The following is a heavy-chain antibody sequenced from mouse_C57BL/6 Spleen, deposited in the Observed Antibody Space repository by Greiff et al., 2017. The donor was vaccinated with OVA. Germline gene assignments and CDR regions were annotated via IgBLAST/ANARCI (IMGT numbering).Heavy chain of an antibody. Sequence: QVQLQQPGAELVRPGTSVKLSCKASGYTFTSYWMHWVKQRPGQGLEWIGVIDPSDSYTNYNQKFKGKATLTVDTSSSTAYMQLSSLTSEDSAVYYCARGITTVVEGYWGQGTTLTVSS. D-gene: IGHD1-1*01. CDR3: ARGITTVVEGY. J-gene: IGHJ2*01. V-gene: IGHV1-59*01. CDR2: IDPSDSYT. CDR1: GYTFTSYW.